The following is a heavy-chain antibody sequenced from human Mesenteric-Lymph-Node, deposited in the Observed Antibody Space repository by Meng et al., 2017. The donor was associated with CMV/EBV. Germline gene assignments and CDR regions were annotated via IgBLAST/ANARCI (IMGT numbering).Heavy chain of an antibody. CDR2: IYSGGSFT. Sequence: GESLKISCVASGFTFSNYAMTWVCQAPGKGLEWVSIIYSGGSFTYYADSVKGRFTISRDNAKNSLYLQMNSLRAEDTAVYYCARDRILNYWGQGTLVTVSS. CDR3: ARDRILNY. D-gene: IGHD2-15*01. V-gene: IGHV3-23*03. J-gene: IGHJ4*02. CDR1: GFTFSNYA.